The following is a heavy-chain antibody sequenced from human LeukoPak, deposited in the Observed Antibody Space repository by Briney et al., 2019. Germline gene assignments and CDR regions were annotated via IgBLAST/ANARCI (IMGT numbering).Heavy chain of an antibody. CDR2: ISYDGSNK. CDR1: GFTLSSYA. CDR3: ARGLETYYYDSSGFNDAFDI. D-gene: IGHD3-22*01. J-gene: IGHJ3*02. V-gene: IGHV3-30*04. Sequence: GRSLRLSCAASGFTLSSYAMHWVRPAPGKGLEWVAVISYDGSNKYYADSVKGRFTIPRDNSKNTLYLQMNSLRAEDTAVYYCARGLETYYYDSSGFNDAFDIWGQGTMVTVSS.